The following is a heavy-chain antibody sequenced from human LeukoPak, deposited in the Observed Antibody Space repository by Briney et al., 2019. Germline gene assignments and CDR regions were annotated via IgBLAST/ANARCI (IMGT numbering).Heavy chain of an antibody. J-gene: IGHJ6*03. CDR2: ISAYNGNT. CDR1: GYTFTSYG. Sequence: ASVKVSCKASGYTFTSYGISWVRQAPGQGLEWMGWISAYNGNTNYAQKLQGRVTMTTDTSTSTAYMELRSLRSDDTAVYYCAREGGYYDFWSGYYSYYYYMDVWGKGTTVTVSS. CDR3: AREGGYYDFWSGYYSYYYYMDV. D-gene: IGHD3-3*01. V-gene: IGHV1-18*01.